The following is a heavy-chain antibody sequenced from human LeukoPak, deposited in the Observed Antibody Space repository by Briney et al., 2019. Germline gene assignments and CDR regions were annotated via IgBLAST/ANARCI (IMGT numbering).Heavy chain of an antibody. CDR2: IYYSGST. V-gene: IGHV4-39*07. J-gene: IGHJ1*01. CDR3: ARVFRRYYDSSGYSAEYFQH. D-gene: IGHD3-22*01. Sequence: SETLSLTCAVSDDSIRSSAYYWGWIRQPPGKGLEWIGSIYYSGSTYYNPSLKSRVTISVDTSKNQFSLKLSSVTAADTAVYYCARVFRRYYDSSGYSAEYFQHWGQGTLVTVSS. CDR1: DDSIRSSAYY.